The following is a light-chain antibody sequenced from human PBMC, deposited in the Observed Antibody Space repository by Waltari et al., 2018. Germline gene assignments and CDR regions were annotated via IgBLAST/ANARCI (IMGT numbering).Light chain of an antibody. Sequence: DIQMTQSPSAMSASVGDRVTITCWASQGIGNSLAWFQQKPGKTPERLIYTVSRLQNGVLSRFSGSGSGTEFTLTISSLQPEDFATYYCLQHKTYPWTFGQGTKVEIK. V-gene: IGKV1-17*03. CDR2: TVS. CDR3: LQHKTYPWT. J-gene: IGKJ1*01. CDR1: QGIGNS.